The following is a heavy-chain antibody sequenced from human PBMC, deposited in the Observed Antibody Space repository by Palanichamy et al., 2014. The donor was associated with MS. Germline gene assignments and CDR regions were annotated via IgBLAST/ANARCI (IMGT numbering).Heavy chain of an antibody. V-gene: IGHV3-48*03. D-gene: IGHD5-12*01. CDR2: ISSGANTL. Sequence: EVQLVESGGGLVQPGGSLRLSCAASGFTFSTYEMNWVRLAPGRGLEWVSYISSGANTLYYADSVKGRFTISRDNTKNSLYLQMNSLRADDTAIYYCARTKWMYDTFDIWGQGTLVTVSS. CDR3: ARTKWMYDTFDI. CDR1: GFTFSTYE. J-gene: IGHJ3*02.